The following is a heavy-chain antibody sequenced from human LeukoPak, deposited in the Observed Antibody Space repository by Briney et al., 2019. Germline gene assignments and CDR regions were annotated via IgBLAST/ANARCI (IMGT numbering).Heavy chain of an antibody. Sequence: GGSLRLSCAASGFTFSSYDMHWVRQVTGKGLEWVSGIGTAGDAYYRDSVKGRFTISRENAKNSLYLQMNSLRAEDTAVYYCARAGRKLPHVDYWGQGTLVTVSS. D-gene: IGHD2-15*01. CDR3: ARAGRKLPHVDY. CDR1: GFTFSSYD. V-gene: IGHV3-13*01. J-gene: IGHJ4*02. CDR2: IGTAGDA.